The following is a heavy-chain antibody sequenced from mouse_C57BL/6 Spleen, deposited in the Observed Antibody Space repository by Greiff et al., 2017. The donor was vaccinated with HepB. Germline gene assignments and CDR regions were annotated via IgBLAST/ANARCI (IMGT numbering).Heavy chain of an antibody. CDR2: IYPGSGST. CDR1: GYTFTSYW. Sequence: QVQLQQPGAELVKPGASVKMSCKASGYTFTSYWITWVKQRPGQGLEWIGDIYPGSGSTNYNEKFKSKATLTVDTSSSTAYMQLSSLTSEDSAVYYCERSANTSGTGFDYWGQGTLVTVSA. D-gene: IGHD5-1-1*01. J-gene: IGHJ3*01. V-gene: IGHV1-55*01. CDR3: ERSANTSGTGFDY.